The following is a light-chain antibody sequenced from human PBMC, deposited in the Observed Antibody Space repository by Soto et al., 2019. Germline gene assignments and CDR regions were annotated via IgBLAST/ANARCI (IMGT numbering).Light chain of an antibody. CDR2: DAS. J-gene: IGKJ3*01. V-gene: IGKV3-15*01. CDR3: QPYNFSRIT. CDR1: RDIRGD. Sequence: DIGMTQSPATLSVSPGEGATLSCRASRDIRGDLAWYQQKPGQAPRLLIYDASTRATGIPARFSGSGSGTEFTLTISSLQSEDLALYYCQPYNFSRITFGPGTKVDIK.